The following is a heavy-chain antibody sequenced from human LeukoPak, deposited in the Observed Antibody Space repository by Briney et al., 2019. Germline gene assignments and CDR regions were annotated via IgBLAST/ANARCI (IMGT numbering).Heavy chain of an antibody. CDR2: IKQDGSEK. Sequence: GGSLRLSCAASRFTFSNYWMSWVRQAPGKGLEWVANIKQDGSEKYYVDSVKGRFTISRDNAKNSLYLQMNSLRAEDTAVYYCARGEHLLDYYDSSGYYYVYWGQGTLVTVSS. V-gene: IGHV3-7*01. CDR3: ARGEHLLDYYDSSGYYYVY. D-gene: IGHD3-22*01. CDR1: RFTFSNYW. J-gene: IGHJ4*02.